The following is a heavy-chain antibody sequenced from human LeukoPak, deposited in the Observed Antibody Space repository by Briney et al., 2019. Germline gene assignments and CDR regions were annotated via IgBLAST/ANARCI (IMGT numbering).Heavy chain of an antibody. CDR1: GFTFSSYA. CDR3: ATERGIAAVFFDY. D-gene: IGHD6-13*01. Sequence: GGSLRLSCAASGFTFSSYAMSWVRQAPGNGLEWVSAISGSGVSTYDADSVKGRFTISRDNSKNTLYLQMNSLRAGDTAVYYCATERGIAAVFFDYWGQGTLVTVSS. CDR2: ISGSGVST. V-gene: IGHV3-23*01. J-gene: IGHJ4*02.